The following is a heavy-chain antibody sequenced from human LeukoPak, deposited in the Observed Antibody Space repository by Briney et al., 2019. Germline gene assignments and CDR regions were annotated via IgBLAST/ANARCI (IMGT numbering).Heavy chain of an antibody. Sequence: GESLKISCKGPGYSFTSYWIGWVRQMPGKGLEWMGIIYPGDSDTRYSPSFQGQVTISADKSISTAYLQWSSLKASDTAMYYCARSFSLGGGGGHAGFAPGGQGTLVTFSS. CDR3: ARSFSLGGGGGHAGFAP. CDR1: GYSFTSYW. V-gene: IGHV5-51*01. D-gene: IGHD3-16*01. CDR2: IYPGDSDT. J-gene: IGHJ5*02.